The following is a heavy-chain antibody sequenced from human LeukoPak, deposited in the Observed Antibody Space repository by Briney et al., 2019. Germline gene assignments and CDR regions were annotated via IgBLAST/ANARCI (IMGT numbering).Heavy chain of an antibody. CDR3: ARVDFGAFDI. V-gene: IGHV4-30-2*01. CDR2: TYHSGST. CDR1: GFTFDDYA. Sequence: LRLSCAASGFTFDDYAMHWVRQAPGKGLEWIGYTYHSGSTYYNPSLKSRVTISVDRSKNQFSLKLSSVTAADTAVYYCARVDFGAFDIWGQGTMVTVSS. J-gene: IGHJ3*02. D-gene: IGHD2-2*03.